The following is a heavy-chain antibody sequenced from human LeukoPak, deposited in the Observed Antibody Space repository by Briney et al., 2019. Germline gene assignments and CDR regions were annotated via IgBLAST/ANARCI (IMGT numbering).Heavy chain of an antibody. V-gene: IGHV3-11*01. J-gene: IGHJ4*02. CDR1: GFTFSDYY. Sequence: GGSLRLSCAASGFTFSDYYMSWIRQAPGKGLEWVSYISSSGSTIYYADSVKGRFTISRDNSKNTLYLQMNSLRAEDTAAYYCANTPGSDVVATTALRYWGQGTLVTVSS. CDR2: ISSSGSTI. D-gene: IGHD5-12*01. CDR3: ANTPGSDVVATTALRY.